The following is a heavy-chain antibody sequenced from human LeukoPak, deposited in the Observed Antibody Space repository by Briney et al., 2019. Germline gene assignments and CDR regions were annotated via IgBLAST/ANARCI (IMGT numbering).Heavy chain of an antibody. J-gene: IGHJ4*02. V-gene: IGHV3-33*01. CDR2: IWYDGSNK. D-gene: IGHD3-9*01. Sequence: PGRSLRLSCAASGITFSSYGMHWVRQAPGKGLEWVAVIWYDGSNKYYADSVKGRFTISRDNSKNTLYLQMNSLRAEDTAVYYCARDGGNYDILTGYYLFDYWGQGTLVTVSS. CDR3: ARDGGNYDILTGYYLFDY. CDR1: GITFSSYG.